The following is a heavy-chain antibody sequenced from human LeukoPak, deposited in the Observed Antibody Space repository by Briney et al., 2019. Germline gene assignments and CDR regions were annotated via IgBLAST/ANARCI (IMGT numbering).Heavy chain of an antibody. CDR2: IYSSGST. D-gene: IGHD3-3*01. CDR1: GDSMRGHY. Sequence: SSETLSLTCSVSGDSMRGHYWTWIRQPPGKGLEWIGYIYSSGSTNYKLSLKTRVTISEDTPKNQFSLRLASVTTADTAVYYCARVPTIYGVDMYYFDYWGQGTLVTVSS. V-gene: IGHV4-59*11. CDR3: ARVPTIYGVDMYYFDY. J-gene: IGHJ4*02.